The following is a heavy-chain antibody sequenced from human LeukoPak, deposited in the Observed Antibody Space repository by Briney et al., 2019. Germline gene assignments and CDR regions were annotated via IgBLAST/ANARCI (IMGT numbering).Heavy chain of an antibody. CDR3: ARTSGSSSGWFDY. CDR2: IYPGDSDT. V-gene: IGHV5-51*01. J-gene: IGHJ4*02. CDR1: GYSFTSYW. Sequence: GASLQISCKGSGYSFTSYWIGWVRQLPGKGLEWMGIIYPGDSDTRYSPSFQGQVTISADKSISTAYLQWSSLKASDTAMYYCARTSGSSSGWFDYWGQGTLVTVSS. D-gene: IGHD6-19*01.